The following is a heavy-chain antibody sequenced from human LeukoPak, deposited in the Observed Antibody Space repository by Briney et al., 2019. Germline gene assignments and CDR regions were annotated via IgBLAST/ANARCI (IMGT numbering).Heavy chain of an antibody. CDR2: INHSGST. V-gene: IGHV4-34*01. CDR1: GGSFSGYY. CDR3: ARRHTRIAAISFDY. Sequence: SETLSLTCAVYGGSFSGYYWSWIRQPPGKGLEWIGEINHSGSTNYNPSLKSRVTISVDTSKNQFSLKLSSVTAADTAVYYCARRHTRIAAISFDYWGQGTLVTVSS. J-gene: IGHJ4*02. D-gene: IGHD6-13*01.